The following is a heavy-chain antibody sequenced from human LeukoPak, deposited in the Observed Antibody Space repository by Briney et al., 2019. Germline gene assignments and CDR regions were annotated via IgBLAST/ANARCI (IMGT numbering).Heavy chain of an antibody. Sequence: ASVKVSCKVSGYTLTELSMHWVRQAPGKGLEWMGGFDPEDGETIYAQKFQGRVNMTENTSTDTAYMELSSLRSEDTAVYYCATHGGLLHYYDSSGYAPFDYWGQGTLVTVSS. CDR2: FDPEDGET. D-gene: IGHD3-22*01. CDR1: GYTLTELS. CDR3: ATHGGLLHYYDSSGYAPFDY. J-gene: IGHJ4*02. V-gene: IGHV1-24*01.